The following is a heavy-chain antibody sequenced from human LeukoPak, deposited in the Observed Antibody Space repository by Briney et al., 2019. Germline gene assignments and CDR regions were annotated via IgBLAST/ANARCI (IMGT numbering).Heavy chain of an antibody. CDR2: ISGSGGNT. V-gene: IGHV3-23*01. J-gene: IGHJ4*02. Sequence: QPGGSLRLSCAASGFTVSSNYMSWVRQAPGKGLEWVSIISGSGGNTFYADSVKGRFTISRDNSKNTLYLQMNNLRDEDTAVYYCAKDPPCSGGTCYGYFESWGQGTLVTVSS. CDR1: GFTVSSNY. CDR3: AKDPPCSGGTCYGYFES. D-gene: IGHD2-15*01.